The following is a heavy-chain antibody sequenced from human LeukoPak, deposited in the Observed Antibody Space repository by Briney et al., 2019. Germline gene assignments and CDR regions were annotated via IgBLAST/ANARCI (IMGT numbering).Heavy chain of an antibody. Sequence: PGGSLRLSCAASGVTFSSFAMSWVRQAPGKGLEWVSAISASGASTYYADSVKGRFTISRDNSKNTLYLQLNSLRAEDTAVYFCAKDGPYSNGYPFDYWGQGTLATVSS. V-gene: IGHV3-23*01. CDR2: ISASGAST. J-gene: IGHJ4*02. D-gene: IGHD3-22*01. CDR1: GVTFSSFA. CDR3: AKDGPYSNGYPFDY.